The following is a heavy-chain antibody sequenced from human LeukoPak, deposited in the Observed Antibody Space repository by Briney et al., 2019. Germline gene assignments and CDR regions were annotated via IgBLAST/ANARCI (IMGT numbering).Heavy chain of an antibody. J-gene: IGHJ4*02. CDR1: GFTFSSYS. CDR3: ARGEVSGYSSGWYPFDY. CDR2: ISSSSSTI. V-gene: IGHV3-48*02. Sequence: GGSLRLSCAASGFTFSSYSMNWVRQAPGKGLEWVSYISSSSSTIYYADSVKGRFTISRDNAKNSLYLQMNSLRDEDTAVYYCARGEVSGYSSGWYPFDYWSQGTLVTVSS. D-gene: IGHD6-19*01.